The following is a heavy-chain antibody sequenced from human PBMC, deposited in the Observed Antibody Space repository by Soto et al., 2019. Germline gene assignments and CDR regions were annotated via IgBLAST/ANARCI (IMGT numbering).Heavy chain of an antibody. Sequence: ASVKVSCKASGYTFTSYGISWVRQAPGQGLEWMGWISAYNGNTNYAQKLQGRVTMTTDTSTSTAYMELRSLRSDDTAVYYCAREEGATQLSRWVDPWGQGTLVTVSS. V-gene: IGHV1-18*01. CDR1: GYTFTSYG. CDR3: AREEGATQLSRWVDP. CDR2: ISAYNGNT. D-gene: IGHD1-26*01. J-gene: IGHJ5*02.